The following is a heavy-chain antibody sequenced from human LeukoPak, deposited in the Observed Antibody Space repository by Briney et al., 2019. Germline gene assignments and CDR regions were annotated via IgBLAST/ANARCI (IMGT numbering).Heavy chain of an antibody. J-gene: IGHJ3*02. CDR3: TRDQSVRDAFDI. CDR1: GFTFISHR. CDR2: ISGRSVYI. V-gene: IGHV3-21*01. D-gene: IGHD3-10*01. Sequence: GGSLRLSCEASGFTFISHRMGWVRQAPGKGLEWVSCISGRSVYISYTDSVKGRFTISRDNARNSLFLKLSTLTAEDTAVYCGTRDQSVRDAFDIWGQGSLVTVSS.